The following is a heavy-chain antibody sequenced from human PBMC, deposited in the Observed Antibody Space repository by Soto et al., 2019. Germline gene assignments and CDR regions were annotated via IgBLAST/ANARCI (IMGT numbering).Heavy chain of an antibody. D-gene: IGHD2-8*01. CDR2: MYHDGNT. V-gene: IGHV4-38-2*01. CDR3: SRKSYGVYHSYDY. CDR1: GYSISSGCF. J-gene: IGHJ4*02. Sequence: SETLSLTCAVSGYSISSGCFCGWIRQPAGKGLEWIANMYHDGNTHYNPSLKSRVTMSVDTPKNQFSLKLNSVTAADTAVYYCSRKSYGVYHSYDYWGQGILVTVSS.